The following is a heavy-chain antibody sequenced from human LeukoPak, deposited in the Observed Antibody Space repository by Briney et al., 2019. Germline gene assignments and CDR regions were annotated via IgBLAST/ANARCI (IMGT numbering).Heavy chain of an antibody. V-gene: IGHV6-1*01. Sequence: SQTLSLTCAISGDSVSSNSAAWNWIRQSPSRGLEWLGRTYYRSQWYNDYAVSVKSRITIRPDTSKTQFSLQLSSVSPDDTALYYCASASHTTGSFNYWGQGTLVTVSS. CDR1: GDSVSSNSAA. CDR2: TYYRSQWYN. CDR3: ASASHTTGSFNY. J-gene: IGHJ4*02. D-gene: IGHD1-26*01.